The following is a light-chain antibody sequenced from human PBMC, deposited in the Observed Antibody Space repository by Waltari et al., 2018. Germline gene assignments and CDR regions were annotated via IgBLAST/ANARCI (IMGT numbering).Light chain of an antibody. CDR2: AAS. CDR1: QSISSY. CDR3: QQSYSTPPLT. Sequence: DIQMTQSPSSLSASVGDRVTITCRASQSISSYLNWYQQKPGKAPKLLISAASSLQSGVPSRFSGSGSGTDFTLTISSLQPEDFATYYCQQSYSTPPLTFGGGTTVEIK. V-gene: IGKV1-39*01. J-gene: IGKJ4*01.